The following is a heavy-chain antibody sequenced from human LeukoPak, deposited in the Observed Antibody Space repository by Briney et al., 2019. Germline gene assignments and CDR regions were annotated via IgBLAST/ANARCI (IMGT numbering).Heavy chain of an antibody. J-gene: IGHJ4*02. CDR1: GGSISSGGYY. D-gene: IGHD1-7*01. Sequence: PSETLSLTCTVSGGSISSGGYYWSWIRQPPGKGLEWIGYIYHSGSTYYNPSLKSRVTISVDRSKNQFSLKLSSVTAADTAVYHCARDPGITGTTGGFDYWGQGTLVTVSS. CDR3: ARDPGITGTTGGFDY. CDR2: IYHSGST. V-gene: IGHV4-30-2*01.